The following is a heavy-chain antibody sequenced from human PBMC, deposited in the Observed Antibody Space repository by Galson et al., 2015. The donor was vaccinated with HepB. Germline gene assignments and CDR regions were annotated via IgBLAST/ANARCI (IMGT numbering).Heavy chain of an antibody. CDR3: AKALFSGYSAWRGSDS. Sequence: SLRLSCAASGFTFSSYGMHWVRQAPGKGLEWVAVISNDGKYEFYADSVMGRFSISRDDSKNTLYLQMNSLRAEDTALYYCAKALFSGYSAWRGSDSWGQGTLVTVSS. CDR1: GFTFSSYG. D-gene: IGHD3-22*01. V-gene: IGHV3-30*18. J-gene: IGHJ4*02. CDR2: ISNDGKYE.